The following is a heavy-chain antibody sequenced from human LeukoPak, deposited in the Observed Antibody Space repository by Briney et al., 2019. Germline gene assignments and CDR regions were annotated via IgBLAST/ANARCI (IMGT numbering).Heavy chain of an antibody. J-gene: IGHJ4*02. CDR2: INPNSGGT. CDR3: ARLTEEAPRVTAPYFDY. Sequence: ASVKVSCKTSGYTFTRYYMHWVRQAPGQGLEWMGWINPNSGGTNYAQKFQGRVTMTRDTSISTTYMELSRLTSDDTAFYYCARLTEEAPRVTAPYFDYWGQGTLVTVSS. CDR1: GYTFTRYY. D-gene: IGHD2-21*02. V-gene: IGHV1-2*02.